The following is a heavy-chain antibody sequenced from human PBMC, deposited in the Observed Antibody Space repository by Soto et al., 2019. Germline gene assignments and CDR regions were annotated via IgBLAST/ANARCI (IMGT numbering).Heavy chain of an antibody. V-gene: IGHV5-51*01. CDR2: IYPGDSST. CDR1: GYSFSNYW. D-gene: IGHD3-9*01. CDR3: ARQAYHFDGNSFDY. J-gene: IGHJ4*02. Sequence: PGESLKISCKASGYSFSNYWIGWVRQMSGKGLEWMGVIYPGDSSTNFSPSFQGQVTISVDKSISTAYLQWFSLKASDTAIYYCARQAYHFDGNSFDYWGQGTLVTSPQ.